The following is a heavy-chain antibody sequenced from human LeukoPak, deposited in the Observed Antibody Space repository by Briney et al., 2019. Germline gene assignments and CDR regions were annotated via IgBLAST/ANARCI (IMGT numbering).Heavy chain of an antibody. V-gene: IGHV1-18*01. CDR1: GYTFTSYG. Sequence: GSSVKVSCKASGYTFTSYGSSWVRQAPGQGLDWMGWISAYNGNTNYAQKLQGRVTMTTDTSTSTAYMELRSLGSDDTAVYYCARVLGYYGSSWFDPWGQGTLVTVSS. CDR2: ISAYNGNT. J-gene: IGHJ5*02. CDR3: ARVLGYYGSSWFDP. D-gene: IGHD3-10*01.